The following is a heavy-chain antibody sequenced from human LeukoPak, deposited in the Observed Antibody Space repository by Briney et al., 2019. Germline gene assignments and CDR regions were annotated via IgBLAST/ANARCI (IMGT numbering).Heavy chain of an antibody. Sequence: GASVKVSCKASGGTFSSYAISWVRQAPRQGLEWMGGIIPIFGTANYAQKFQGRVTITADKSTSTAYMELSSLRSEDTAVYYCARGDTAMAYNSFDYWGQGTLVTVSS. V-gene: IGHV1-69*06. J-gene: IGHJ4*02. D-gene: IGHD5-18*01. CDR3: ARGDTAMAYNSFDY. CDR1: GGTFSSYA. CDR2: IIPIFGTA.